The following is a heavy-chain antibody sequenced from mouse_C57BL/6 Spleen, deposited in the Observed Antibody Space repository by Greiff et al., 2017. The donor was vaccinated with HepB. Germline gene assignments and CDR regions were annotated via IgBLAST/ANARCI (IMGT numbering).Heavy chain of an antibody. CDR3: ARQGGYSNYWFAY. CDR1: GFTFSSYG. J-gene: IGHJ3*01. V-gene: IGHV5-6*01. D-gene: IGHD2-5*01. Sequence: DVQLVESGGDLVKPGGSLKLSCAASGFTFSSYGMSWVRQTPDKRLEWVATISSGGSYTYYPDSVKGRFTISRDNAKNTLYLQMSSLKSEDTAMYYCARQGGYSNYWFAYWGQGTLVTVSA. CDR2: ISSGGSYT.